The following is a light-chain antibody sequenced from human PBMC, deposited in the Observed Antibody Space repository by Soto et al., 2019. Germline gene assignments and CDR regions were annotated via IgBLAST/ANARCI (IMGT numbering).Light chain of an antibody. CDR3: QHHSNWLYT. Sequence: EIVLTQSPATLSLSPGQRATLSCRASQSVSTYLAWYQQKPGQAPRLLIYDASNRATGIPARFSGSGSGTDFTLTISSLEPEDFAVYYCQHHSNWLYTFGQGTKLEIK. V-gene: IGKV3-11*01. CDR1: QSVSTY. J-gene: IGKJ2*01. CDR2: DAS.